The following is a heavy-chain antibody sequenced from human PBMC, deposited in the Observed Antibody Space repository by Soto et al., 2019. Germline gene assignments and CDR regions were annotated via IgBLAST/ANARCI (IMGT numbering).Heavy chain of an antibody. CDR2: ISGSGGST. CDR3: AKDLEVLYSSFWFDP. CDR1: GFTLSSYA. J-gene: IGHJ5*02. V-gene: IGHV3-23*01. D-gene: IGHD6-6*01. Sequence: GGYLRLSCTASGFTLSSYAMSWVRQAPGKGLEWVSAISGSGGSTYYADSVKGRFTISRDNSKNTLYLQMNSLRAEDTAVYYCAKDLEVLYSSFWFDPLGQGPLVSV.